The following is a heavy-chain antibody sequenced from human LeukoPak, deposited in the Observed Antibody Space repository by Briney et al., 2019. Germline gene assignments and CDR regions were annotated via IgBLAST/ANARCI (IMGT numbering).Heavy chain of an antibody. CDR2: ISYDGSIK. D-gene: IGHD6-19*01. J-gene: IGHJ3*02. V-gene: IGHV3-30*18. CDR3: AKEYSSGWPLRAFDI. Sequence: GGSLRLSCAPSGFTFSSYGMHWVRQAPRKGLEWVAVISYDGSIKYYADSVKGRFTISRDNSKNTLYLQMNSLRAEDTAVYYCAKEYSSGWPLRAFDIWGQGTMVTVSS. CDR1: GFTFSSYG.